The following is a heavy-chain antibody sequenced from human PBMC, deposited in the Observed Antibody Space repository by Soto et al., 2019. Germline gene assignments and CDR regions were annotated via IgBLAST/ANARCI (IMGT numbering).Heavy chain of an antibody. CDR1: GFTFSSYG. J-gene: IGHJ4*02. CDR2: IWYDGSNK. Sequence: QVQLVESGGGVVQPGRSLRLSCAASGFTFSSYGMHWVRQAPGKGLEWMAAIWYDGSNKYYADSVKGRFTISRDNSKNTLHLKMNSLRAEDTAVYYCARDSSGSGGNFDYWGQGTLVTVSS. D-gene: IGHD3-22*01. CDR3: ARDSSGSGGNFDY. V-gene: IGHV3-33*01.